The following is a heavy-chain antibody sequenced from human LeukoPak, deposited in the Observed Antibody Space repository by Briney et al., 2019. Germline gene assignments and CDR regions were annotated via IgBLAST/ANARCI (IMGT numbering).Heavy chain of an antibody. CDR3: AKDLNAAAPGY. V-gene: IGHV3-33*06. CDR1: GFTFSSYG. Sequence: PGGSLRLSCAASGFTFSSYGMRWVRQAPGKGLEWVAVIWYDGSNKYYADSVKGRFTISRDNSKNTLYLQMNSLRAEDTAVYYCAKDLNAAAPGYWGQGTLVTVSS. CDR2: IWYDGSNK. J-gene: IGHJ4*02. D-gene: IGHD6-13*01.